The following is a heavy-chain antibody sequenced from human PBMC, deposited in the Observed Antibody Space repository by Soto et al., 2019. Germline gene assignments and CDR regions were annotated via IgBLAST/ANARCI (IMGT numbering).Heavy chain of an antibody. CDR1: GGSISGSISSSDW. Sequence: QVRLQESGPGLVKPSGTLSLTCAVSGGSISGSISSSDWWSWVRQPPGKGLEWIGQIYHTGRSNYNPSLRRRVTISVDKSKKQFSLKLSSVTAADTAVYYCARVGYCSGGSCYPVYYGMDVWGQGTTVTVSS. CDR3: ARVGYCSGGSCYPVYYGMDV. CDR2: IYHTGRS. V-gene: IGHV4-4*02. J-gene: IGHJ6*02. D-gene: IGHD2-15*01.